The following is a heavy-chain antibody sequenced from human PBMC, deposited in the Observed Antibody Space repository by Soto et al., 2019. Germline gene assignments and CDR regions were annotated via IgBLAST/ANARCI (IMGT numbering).Heavy chain of an antibody. CDR3: ARGPQDSYGMDV. J-gene: IGHJ6*02. CDR1: GYSFSDYT. CDR2: INTGTAST. Sequence: QVHLVQSGAEVKKPGASVKVSCKASGYSFSDYTIHWVRRAPGQPPEWMARINTGTASTEYSQKFQGRVTITRDISATTAYMDLSSLRSEDTAVYYCARGPQDSYGMDVWGQGTTVTVS. V-gene: IGHV1-3*04.